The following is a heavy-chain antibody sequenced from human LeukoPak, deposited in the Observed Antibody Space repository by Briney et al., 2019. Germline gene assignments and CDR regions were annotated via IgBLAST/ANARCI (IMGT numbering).Heavy chain of an antibody. V-gene: IGHV1-69-2*01. D-gene: IGHD1-26*01. CDR2: VDPEDGET. Sequence: GASVKVSCKASGYTFTDYHIHWVQQAPGKGLEWMGRVDPEDGETIYAERFQGRVTITADTSTDTAYMELSSLRSDDTALYYCARGLGSGSYQLDYWGQGALVTVSS. CDR3: ARGLGSGSYQLDY. CDR1: GYTFTDYH. J-gene: IGHJ4*02.